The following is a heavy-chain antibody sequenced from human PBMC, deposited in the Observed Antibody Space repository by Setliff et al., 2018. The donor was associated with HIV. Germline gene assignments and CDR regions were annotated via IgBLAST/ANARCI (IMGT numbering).Heavy chain of an antibody. V-gene: IGHV3-33*06. D-gene: IGHD3-16*02. CDR2: IWYDGSNK. Sequence: GGSLRLSCAASGFTFSSYGMHWVRQAPGKGLEWVAVIWYDGSNKYYADSVKGRFTISRDNSKNTLYLQMNSLRAEDTAVYYCAKDASSFYDYVWGSHRYDYYFDYWGQGTLVTVSS. J-gene: IGHJ4*02. CDR1: GFTFSSYG. CDR3: AKDASSFYDYVWGSHRYDYYFDY.